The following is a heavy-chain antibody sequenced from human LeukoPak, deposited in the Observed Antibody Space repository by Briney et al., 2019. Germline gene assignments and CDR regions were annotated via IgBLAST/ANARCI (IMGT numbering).Heavy chain of an antibody. CDR2: LDTENSAT. Sequence: ASVKLSCKVSGYTLTELYIQWVRQAPGRGLEWMGGLDTENSATIYAQKFKGRVTLTEGTSIDTAYMELSSLRSEDTAVYYCAARGGGWYRGYFDYWDQGTLVTVSS. CDR3: AARGGGWYRGYFDY. V-gene: IGHV1-24*01. D-gene: IGHD6-19*01. J-gene: IGHJ4*02. CDR1: GYTLTELY.